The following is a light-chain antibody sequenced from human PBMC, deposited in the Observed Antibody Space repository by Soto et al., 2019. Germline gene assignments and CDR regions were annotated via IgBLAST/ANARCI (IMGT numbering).Light chain of an antibody. J-gene: IGKJ1*01. Sequence: DIQMTQSPSTLSASVGDRVTITCRASQRISAWLAWYQQKPGKAPKLLIYTASSLESGVPSRFSGSGSGTEFTLTISSLQPDDSATYYCQQYNSYWTFGQGTKVEI. CDR1: QRISAW. CDR2: TAS. V-gene: IGKV1-5*03. CDR3: QQYNSYWT.